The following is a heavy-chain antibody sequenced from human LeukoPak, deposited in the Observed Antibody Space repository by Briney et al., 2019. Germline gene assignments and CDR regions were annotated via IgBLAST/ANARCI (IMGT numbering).Heavy chain of an antibody. D-gene: IGHD6-6*01. CDR3: ARPISTSLYSSSSNY. CDR1: GFTFSNAW. Sequence: GGSLRLSCAASGFTFSNAWMNWVRQAPGKGLEWVSCISSSSSYIFYADSVKGRFTISRDNAKDSLYLQMNSLRAEDTAVYYCARPISTSLYSSSSNYWGQGTLVTVSS. CDR2: ISSSSSYI. V-gene: IGHV3-21*01. J-gene: IGHJ4*02.